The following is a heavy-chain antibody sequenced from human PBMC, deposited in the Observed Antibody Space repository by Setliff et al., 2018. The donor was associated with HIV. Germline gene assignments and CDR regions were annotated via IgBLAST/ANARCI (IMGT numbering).Heavy chain of an antibody. CDR1: GFTFSSYW. CDR2: IKQDGSEK. Sequence: LRLSCAGSGFTFSSYWMSWVRQAPGKGLEWVANIKQDGSEKYYVESVKGRFTISRDNANNSLYLQMNSLRAEDTAVYYCARGARGYSYGWGQGTLVTVSS. V-gene: IGHV3-7*01. CDR3: ARGARGYSYG. J-gene: IGHJ4*02. D-gene: IGHD5-18*01.